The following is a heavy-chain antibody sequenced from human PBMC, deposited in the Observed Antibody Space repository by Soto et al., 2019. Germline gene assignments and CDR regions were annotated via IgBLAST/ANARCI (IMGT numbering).Heavy chain of an antibody. D-gene: IGHD2-21*02. CDR1: AFSLSTGGVG. CDR3: IQSRCGGDCLQSYASYYYYGMDV. CDR2: IYWDDDK. Sequence: QITLKESGPTLVKPTQTLTLTCTFSAFSLSTGGVGVGWIRQPPGKALEWLALIYWDDDKRYSPSLRSRLTSTKDTAKNQVVLTMPNRDPVDTATYYCIQSRCGGDCLQSYASYYYYGMDVWGQGTTVTVSS. J-gene: IGHJ6*02. V-gene: IGHV2-5*02.